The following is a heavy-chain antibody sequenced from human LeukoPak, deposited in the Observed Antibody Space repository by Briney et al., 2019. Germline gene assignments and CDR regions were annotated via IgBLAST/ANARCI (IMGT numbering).Heavy chain of an antibody. CDR3: AKDPSGTGWYVDD. CDR2: IRYDGKNQ. V-gene: IGHV3-30*02. Sequence: GGSLRLSCAASGFTFNSYGMHWARQAPGEGLEWVAFIRYDGKNQYYADSVKGRFTISRDNSKNMLYLQMSSLRAEDTAVFYCAKDPSGTGWYVDDWGQGTLVTVSS. CDR1: GFTFNSYG. D-gene: IGHD6-19*01. J-gene: IGHJ4*02.